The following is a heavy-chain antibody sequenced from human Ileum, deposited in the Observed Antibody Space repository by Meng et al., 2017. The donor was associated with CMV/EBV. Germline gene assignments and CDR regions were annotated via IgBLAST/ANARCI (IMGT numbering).Heavy chain of an antibody. J-gene: IGHJ4*02. D-gene: IGHD1-26*01. CDR2: SRNKINNYTT. Sequence: GESLKISCAASGIIFHDHYMDWVRQAPGKGLEWVGRSRNKINNYTTTYAASVKGRFTISREDSKSSLYLQMNSLQTEDTAVYYCISYTGNYYPSDYWGQGTLVTVSS. CDR1: GIIFHDHY. CDR3: ISYTGNYYPSDY. V-gene: IGHV3-72*01.